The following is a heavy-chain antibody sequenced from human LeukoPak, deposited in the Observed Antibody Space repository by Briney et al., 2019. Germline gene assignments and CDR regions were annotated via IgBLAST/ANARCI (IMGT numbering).Heavy chain of an antibody. Sequence: GGSLILSCAASGFTFSSYAMSWVRQAPGKGLEWVSAISGSGGSTYYADSVKGRFTISRDNSKNTLYLQMNSLRAEDTAVYYCAKASPPGIAAAGFDYWGQGTLVTVSS. CDR1: GFTFSSYA. D-gene: IGHD6-13*01. J-gene: IGHJ4*02. CDR2: ISGSGGST. V-gene: IGHV3-23*01. CDR3: AKASPPGIAAAGFDY.